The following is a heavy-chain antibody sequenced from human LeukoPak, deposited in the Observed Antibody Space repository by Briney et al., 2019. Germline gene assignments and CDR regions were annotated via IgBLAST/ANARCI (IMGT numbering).Heavy chain of an antibody. CDR3: ARVGYNWNLWFDF. Sequence: PSETLSLTCTVSGGSISSGSYYWGWIRQPPGKGLEWIGSIYYSGSTYYNPSLKSRVTISVDTSKNQFSLKLSSVTAADTAVYYCARVGYNWNLWFDFWGQGTTVTVSS. J-gene: IGHJ3*01. D-gene: IGHD1-7*01. V-gene: IGHV4-39*07. CDR2: IYYSGST. CDR1: GGSISSGSYY.